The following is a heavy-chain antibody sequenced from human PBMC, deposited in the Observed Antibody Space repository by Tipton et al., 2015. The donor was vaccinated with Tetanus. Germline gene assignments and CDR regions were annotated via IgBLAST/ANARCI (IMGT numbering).Heavy chain of an antibody. V-gene: IGHV3-33*06. CDR3: ANMDTYFYHGRDV. Sequence: SLRLSCAASGFTFSTHGMHWVRQAPGKGLEWVALVWYDGTRKYYTESVEGRFTISRDNSKNTLYLQMDSLRVEDTATYFCANMDTYFYHGRDVWGQGTTVTVSS. D-gene: IGHD3-10*01. CDR1: GFTFSTHG. CDR2: VWYDGTRK. J-gene: IGHJ6*02.